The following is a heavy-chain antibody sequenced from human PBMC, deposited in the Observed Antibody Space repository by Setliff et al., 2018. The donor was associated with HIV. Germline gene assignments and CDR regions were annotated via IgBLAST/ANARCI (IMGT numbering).Heavy chain of an antibody. CDR1: GGTFSSYA. D-gene: IGHD4-17*01. Sequence: GASVKVSCKASGGTFSSYAISWVRQAPGQGLEWMGGIIPIFGTANYAQKFQGRVTITTDESTSTAYMELSGLRSEDTAVYYCVRAPPHDYGDYVFNYWGQGTLVTVSS. V-gene: IGHV1-69*05. J-gene: IGHJ4*02. CDR3: VRAPPHDYGDYVFNY. CDR2: IIPIFGTA.